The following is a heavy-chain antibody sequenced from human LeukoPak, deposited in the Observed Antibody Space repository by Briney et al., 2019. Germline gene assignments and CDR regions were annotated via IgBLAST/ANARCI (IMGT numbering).Heavy chain of an antibody. J-gene: IGHJ4*02. CDR3: AKVVQSYNFDY. CDR2: INPNGGTT. D-gene: IGHD3-16*01. Sequence: PGGSLRLSRVASGFSFSISIMTWVRQAPGKGLEWVTIINPNGGTTDYADSVKGRFTISRDNSENTLYLQMSSLRDDDTAIYYCAKVVQSYNFDYWGQGTLVTVSS. V-gene: IGHV3-23*01. CDR1: GFSFSISI.